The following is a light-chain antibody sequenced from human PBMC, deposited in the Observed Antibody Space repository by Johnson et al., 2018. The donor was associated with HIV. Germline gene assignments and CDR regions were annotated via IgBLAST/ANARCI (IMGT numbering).Light chain of an antibody. CDR1: NSNIGNNY. J-gene: IGLJ1*01. V-gene: IGLV1-51*02. CDR3: GTWDNSLSAYV. Sequence: QSVLTQPPSVSAAPGQKVTISCSGSNSNIGNNYVSWYQQLPGTAPKLLIYEINKRPSGIPYRFSGSKSGTSATLGITGLPTGDEADYYCGTWDNSLSAYVFGTGTKVTVL. CDR2: EIN.